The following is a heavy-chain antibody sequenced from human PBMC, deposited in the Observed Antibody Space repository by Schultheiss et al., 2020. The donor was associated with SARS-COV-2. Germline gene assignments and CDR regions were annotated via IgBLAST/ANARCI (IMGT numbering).Heavy chain of an antibody. Sequence: GGSLRLSCAASGFTFSSYSMNWVRQAPGKGLEWVSSISSSSSYIYYADSVKGRFTISRDNAKNSLYLQMNSLRAEDTAVYYCARGAYYYDSSGYYPLGYWGQGTLVTVSS. J-gene: IGHJ4*02. D-gene: IGHD3-22*01. CDR2: ISSSSSYI. CDR3: ARGAYYYDSSGYYPLGY. CDR1: GFTFSSYS. V-gene: IGHV3-21*01.